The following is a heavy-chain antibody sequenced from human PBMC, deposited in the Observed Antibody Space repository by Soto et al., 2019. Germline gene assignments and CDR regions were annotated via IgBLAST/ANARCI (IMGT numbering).Heavy chain of an antibody. CDR3: TGTMVRGIKILYYFYMDV. Sequence: GGSLRLSCAASGFTFSSYSMNWVRQAPGKGLEWVSYISSSSTTVYYADSVKGRFTISRDNAKNSLYLQVNSLRAEDTAVYYCTGTMVRGIKILYYFYMDVWGKGTTVTVSS. V-gene: IGHV3-48*01. CDR2: ISSSSTTV. J-gene: IGHJ6*03. D-gene: IGHD3-10*01. CDR1: GFTFSSYS.